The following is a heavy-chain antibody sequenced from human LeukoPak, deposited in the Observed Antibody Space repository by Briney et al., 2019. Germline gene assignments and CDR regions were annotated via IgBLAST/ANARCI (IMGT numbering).Heavy chain of an antibody. CDR1: GGSISSYY. CDR3: ARVSLYCSSTSCADYYYYYYMDV. CDR2: IYYSGST. V-gene: IGHV4-59*01. D-gene: IGHD2-2*01. Sequence: SETLSLTCTVSGGSISSYYWSWIRQPPGKGLEWIGYIYYSGSTNYNPSLKSRVTISVDTSKNQFSLKLSSVTAADTAVYYCARVSLYCSSTSCADYYYYYYMDVWGKGTTVTVSS. J-gene: IGHJ6*03.